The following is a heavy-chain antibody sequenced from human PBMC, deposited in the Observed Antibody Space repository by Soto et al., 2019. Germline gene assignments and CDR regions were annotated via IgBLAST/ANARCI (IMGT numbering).Heavy chain of an antibody. J-gene: IGHJ4*02. Sequence: EVQLVESGGGLVQPGGSLRLSCAASGFTFSSYWMHWVRQAPGKGLVWVSRINSDGSSTSYADSVKGRFTISRYNAKTTLYLQMNSLIAEDTAVYYCVRTSLVVAAATREDYWGQGTLVTVSS. CDR1: GFTFSSYW. CDR2: INSDGSST. CDR3: VRTSLVVAAATREDY. V-gene: IGHV3-74*01. D-gene: IGHD2-15*01.